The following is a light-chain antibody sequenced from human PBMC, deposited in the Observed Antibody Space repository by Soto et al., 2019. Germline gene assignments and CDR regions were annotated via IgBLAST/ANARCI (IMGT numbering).Light chain of an antibody. CDR2: YDS. CDR3: QVWDSSSDLV. Sequence: SYELTQPPSVSVAPGKTARITCGGNNIGSKGVHWYQQKPGQAPVLVIYYDSDRPSGIPERFSGSNSGNTATLTISRVEAGDEADYYCQVWDSSSDLVFGGGTKLTVL. J-gene: IGLJ2*01. V-gene: IGLV3-21*04. CDR1: NIGSKG.